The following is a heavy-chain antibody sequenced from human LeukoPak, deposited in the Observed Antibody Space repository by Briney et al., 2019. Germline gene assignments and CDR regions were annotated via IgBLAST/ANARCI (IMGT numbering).Heavy chain of an antibody. D-gene: IGHD6-19*01. V-gene: IGHV3-30*18. J-gene: IGHJ4*02. CDR1: GFTFSSYG. CDR3: AKAGYSSGWRNFDY. Sequence: GGSLRLSCAASGFTFSSYGMHWVRQAPGKGLEWVAVISYDGSNKFYADSVKGRFAISRDNSKNTLYRQMNRLRAEDTAVYYCAKAGYSSGWRNFDYWGQGTLVTVSS. CDR2: ISYDGSNK.